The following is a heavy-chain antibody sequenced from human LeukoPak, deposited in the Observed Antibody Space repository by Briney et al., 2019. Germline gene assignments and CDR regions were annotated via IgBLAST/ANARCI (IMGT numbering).Heavy chain of an antibody. J-gene: IGHJ6*02. CDR3: ARQPSDCSGGSCYYYGMDV. Sequence: SETLSLTCTVSGGSISISSYYWGWIRQPPGKGLEWIGSIYYRGSTYYNPSLKSRVTISVDTSKNQFSLKLSSVTAADTAVYYCARQPSDCSGGSCYYYGMDVWGQGTTVTVSS. CDR2: IYYRGST. D-gene: IGHD2-15*01. V-gene: IGHV4-39*01. CDR1: GGSISISSYY.